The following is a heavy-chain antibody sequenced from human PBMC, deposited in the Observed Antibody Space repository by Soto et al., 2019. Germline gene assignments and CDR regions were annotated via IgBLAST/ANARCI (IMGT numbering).Heavy chain of an antibody. CDR2: ISSSSSYI. V-gene: IGHV3-21*01. D-gene: IGHD2-2*01. CDR3: ASESYCSSTSCLYYYYYYMDV. J-gene: IGHJ6*03. CDR1: GFTFSSYS. Sequence: GGSLRLSCAASGFTFSSYSMNWVRQAPGKGLEWVSSISSSSSYIYYADSVKGRFTISRDNAKNSLYLQMNSLRAEDTAVYYCASESYCSSTSCLYYYYYYMDVWGKGTTVTVSS.